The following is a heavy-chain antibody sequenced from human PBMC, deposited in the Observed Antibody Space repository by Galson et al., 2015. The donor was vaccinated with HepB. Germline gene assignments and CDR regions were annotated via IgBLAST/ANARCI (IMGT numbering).Heavy chain of an antibody. CDR2: ISGSGGST. V-gene: IGHV3-23*01. CDR1: GFNFSSHA. Sequence: SLRLSSAAYGFNFSSHAMIWVREAPGKGLEWVSFISGSGGSTYCADSVKGRFTISRDNSKNTLHLQLRSLRAADTAVYYCVKEELGSGWRRWGDWGQGTLVTVSS. CDR3: VKEELGSGWRRWGD. J-gene: IGHJ4*02. D-gene: IGHD3-10*01.